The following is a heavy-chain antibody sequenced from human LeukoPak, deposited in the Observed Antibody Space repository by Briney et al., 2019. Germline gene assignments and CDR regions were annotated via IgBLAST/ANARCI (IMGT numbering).Heavy chain of an antibody. V-gene: IGHV4-30-2*01. Sequence: PSQTLSLTCTVSSGSISGGGYFWTWIRQPPGKGLEWIGYIYHSGNTYFNPSLKSRVTMSLYRSKNQFSLKLSSVTAADTAVYYCARDRGYYDSSGYYPWYFDYWGQGTLVTVSS. CDR1: SGSISGGGYF. CDR3: ARDRGYYDSSGYYPWYFDY. D-gene: IGHD3-22*01. CDR2: IYHSGNT. J-gene: IGHJ4*02.